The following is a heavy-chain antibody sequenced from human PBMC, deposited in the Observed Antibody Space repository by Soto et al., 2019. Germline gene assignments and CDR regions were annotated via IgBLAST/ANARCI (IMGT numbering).Heavy chain of an antibody. CDR3: ARGGQLVFYYYGMDV. CDR1: GYSFTSYW. J-gene: IGHJ6*02. Sequence: GESLKISCKGSGYSFTSYWIGWVRQMPGKGLEWMGIIYPGDSDTRYSPSFQGQVTISADKSISTAYLQWSSLKASDTAMYYCARGGQLVFYYYGMDVWGQGTTVTVSS. CDR2: IYPGDSDT. V-gene: IGHV5-51*01. D-gene: IGHD6-6*01.